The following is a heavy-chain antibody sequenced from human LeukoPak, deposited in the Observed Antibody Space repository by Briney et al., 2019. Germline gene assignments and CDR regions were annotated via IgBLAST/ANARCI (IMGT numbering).Heavy chain of an antibody. CDR1: GYTFTGYY. Sequence: GASVKVSCKASGYTFTGYYMHWVRQAPGQGLEWMGWINPNSGGTNYAQKFQGRVTMTRDTSISTAYMELSRLRSDDTAVYYCARSSRFYDTLGFDYWGQGTLVTVSS. D-gene: IGHD5/OR15-5a*01. J-gene: IGHJ4*02. CDR3: ARSSRFYDTLGFDY. CDR2: INPNSGGT. V-gene: IGHV1-2*02.